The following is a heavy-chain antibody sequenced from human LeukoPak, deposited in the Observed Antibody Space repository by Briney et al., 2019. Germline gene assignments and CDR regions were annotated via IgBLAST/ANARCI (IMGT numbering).Heavy chain of an antibody. CDR2: MFIGGST. CDR1: GFTFSSYA. J-gene: IGHJ5*02. D-gene: IGHD6-19*01. V-gene: IGHV3-66*01. Sequence: PGGSLSLSCAASGFTFSSYAMSWVRQAPGKGVEWVSLMFIGGSTYYADSVKGRFINSRDRSKNTLPLQMKSLRAENTTVYTCARVRRSGWPYHWFAPWGQGNVVTVSS. CDR3: ARVRRSGWPYHWFAP.